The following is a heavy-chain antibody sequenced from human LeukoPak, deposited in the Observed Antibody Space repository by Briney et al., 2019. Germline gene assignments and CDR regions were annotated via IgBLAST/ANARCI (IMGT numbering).Heavy chain of an antibody. CDR3: AKEELSEAFYYYMDV. D-gene: IGHD1-26*01. CDR2: ISGSGGST. V-gene: IGHV3-23*01. CDR1: GFTVSSNY. J-gene: IGHJ6*03. Sequence: GGSLRLSCAASGFTVSSNYMSWVRQAPGKGLEWVSAISGSGGSTYYADSVKGRFTISRDNSKNTLYLQMNSLRAEDTAVYYCAKEELSEAFYYYMDVWGKGTTVTISS.